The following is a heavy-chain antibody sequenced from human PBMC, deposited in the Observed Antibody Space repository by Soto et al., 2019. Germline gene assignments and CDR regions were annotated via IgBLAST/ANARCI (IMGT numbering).Heavy chain of an antibody. V-gene: IGHV4-59*01. CDR3: ARADAFDV. CDR1: GASISSYY. Sequence: PSETLSLTCTVSGASISSYYWSWIRQSPGGGLEWIGYIYQSGTTLYNPSLKSRVTISGDTSKNQFSLRLNFVTAADTAVYFCARADAFDVWGQGTVVTVSS. J-gene: IGHJ3*01. CDR2: IYQSGTT.